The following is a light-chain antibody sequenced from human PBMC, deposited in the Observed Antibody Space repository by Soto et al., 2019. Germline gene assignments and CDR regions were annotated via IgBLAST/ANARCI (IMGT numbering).Light chain of an antibody. CDR1: SSNIGAGYE. CDR3: QSYDSSLSGYV. V-gene: IGLV1-40*01. J-gene: IGLJ1*01. Sequence: QSVLTQPPSVSEAPGQRVTSSCTGSSSNIGAGYEAHWYQQVPGTAPKLLIYENNNRPSGVPDRFSGSKSGTSASLANTGLQAEDEAEYYCQSYDSSLSGYVFGTGTKLTVL. CDR2: ENN.